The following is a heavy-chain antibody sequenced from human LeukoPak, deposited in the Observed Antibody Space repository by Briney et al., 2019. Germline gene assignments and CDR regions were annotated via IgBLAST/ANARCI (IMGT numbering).Heavy chain of an antibody. D-gene: IGHD1-14*01. Sequence: PGGSLRLSCAASGFTFSSYGMHWVRQAPGKGLEWVAVISYDGSNKYYADSVKGRFTISRDNSKNTLYLQMNSLRAEDTAVYYCAKGLTVYYFDYWGQGTLVTVSS. CDR2: ISYDGSNK. V-gene: IGHV3-30*18. CDR3: AKGLTVYYFDY. CDR1: GFTFSSYG. J-gene: IGHJ4*02.